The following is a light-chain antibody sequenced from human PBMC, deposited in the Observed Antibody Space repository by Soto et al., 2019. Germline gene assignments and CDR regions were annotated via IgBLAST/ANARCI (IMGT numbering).Light chain of an antibody. V-gene: IGLV2-14*01. J-gene: IGLJ2*01. CDR3: TSYTTSSPL. CDR1: SSDVSGFNY. Sequence: QSALTQPAAVSGSPGQSITISCTGTSSDVSGFNYVSWYQHHPDKAPKLIIYEVVNRPSGVSNRFSGSKSGTTASLTISGLQAEDEADYYCTSYTTSSPLFGGGTKLTVL. CDR2: EVV.